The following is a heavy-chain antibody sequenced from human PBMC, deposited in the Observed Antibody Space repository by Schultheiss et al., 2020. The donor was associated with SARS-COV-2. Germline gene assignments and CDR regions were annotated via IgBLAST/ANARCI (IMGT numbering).Heavy chain of an antibody. D-gene: IGHD2-2*01. CDR3: ARDVVPTGTLGDGFDP. CDR2: ISGSNGNT. CDR1: GFNVSSNF. V-gene: IGHV3-66*01. Sequence: GGSLRLSCAASGFNVSSNFMSWVRQAPGKGLEWVSGISGSNGNTWNADSVKGRFTISRDNAKNTLYLQMNSLRAEDTAVYYCARDVVPTGTLGDGFDPWGQGTLVTVSS. J-gene: IGHJ5*02.